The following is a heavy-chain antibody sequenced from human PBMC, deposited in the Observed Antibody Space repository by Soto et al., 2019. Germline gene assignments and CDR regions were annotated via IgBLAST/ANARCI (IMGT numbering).Heavy chain of an antibody. J-gene: IGHJ4*02. Sequence: SETLSLTCTVSGGSISSSSYYWGWIRQPPGKGLKWIGSIYYSGSTYYNPSLKSRVTISVDTSKNQFSLKLSSVTAADTAVYYCASPGRVNSSGSNTLDYWGQGTLVTVSS. CDR3: ASPGRVNSSGSNTLDY. CDR2: IYYSGST. V-gene: IGHV4-39*01. D-gene: IGHD6-19*01. CDR1: GGSISSSSYY.